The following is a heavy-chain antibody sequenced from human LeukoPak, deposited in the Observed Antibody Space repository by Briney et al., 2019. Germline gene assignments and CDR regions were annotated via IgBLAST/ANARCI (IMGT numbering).Heavy chain of an antibody. CDR2: ISSSSSYI. CDR3: ARDYYDSSGVFDY. D-gene: IGHD3-22*01. J-gene: IGHJ4*02. V-gene: IGHV3-21*01. Sequence: GGSLRLSCAVSGFTFSNFWMSWVRQAPGKGLEWVSSISSSSSYIYYADSVKGRFTISRDNAKNSLYLQMNSLRAEDTAVYYCARDYYDSSGVFDYWGQGTLVTVSS. CDR1: GFTFSNFW.